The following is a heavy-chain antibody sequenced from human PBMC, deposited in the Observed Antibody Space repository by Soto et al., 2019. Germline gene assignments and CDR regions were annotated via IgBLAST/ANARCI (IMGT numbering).Heavy chain of an antibody. V-gene: IGHV4-59*01. CDR2: IYYSGST. J-gene: IGHJ4*02. D-gene: IGHD4-17*01. CDR3: TRVGGYYGDYPNFDY. CDR1: GSSIRPYY. Sequence: GPGPDPTSETLSLTCSVSGSSIRPYYWSWIRQPPGKGLEWIGNIYYSGSTNYNPSLKSRVIMSVASSRNQLSLRLNSVTAADTAVYYCTRVGGYYGDYPNFDYWGQGALVTVSS.